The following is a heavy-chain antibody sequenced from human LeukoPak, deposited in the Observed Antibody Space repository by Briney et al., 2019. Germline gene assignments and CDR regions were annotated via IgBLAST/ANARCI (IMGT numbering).Heavy chain of an antibody. D-gene: IGHD5-18*01. J-gene: IGHJ6*02. Sequence: PGGSLRLSCAASGFTVSSNYMSWVRQAPGKGLEWVSVIYSGGSTYYADSVKGRFTISRDNSKNTPYLQMNSLRAEDTAVYYCAREWGEDTAMVQTRHVNYGMDVWGQGTTVTVSS. CDR1: GFTVSSNY. CDR3: AREWGEDTAMVQTRHVNYGMDV. V-gene: IGHV3-66*01. CDR2: IYSGGST.